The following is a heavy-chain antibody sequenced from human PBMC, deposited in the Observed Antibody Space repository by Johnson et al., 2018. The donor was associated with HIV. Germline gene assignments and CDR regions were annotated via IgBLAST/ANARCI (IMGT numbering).Heavy chain of an antibody. CDR3: ARDWGGYCSGGSCYGDAFDI. J-gene: IGHJ3*02. D-gene: IGHD2-15*01. Sequence: VHLVESGGGLVQPGGSLRLSCAASGFSVNSNYMSWVRQAPGRGLEWVSVFYSGGSAFYADSVKGRFLLSRDNSKNSLYLQMNSLSAEDTAVYYCARDWGGYCSGGSCYGDAFDIWGQGTRVTVSS. V-gene: IGHV3-66*01. CDR1: GFSVNSNY. CDR2: FYSGGSA.